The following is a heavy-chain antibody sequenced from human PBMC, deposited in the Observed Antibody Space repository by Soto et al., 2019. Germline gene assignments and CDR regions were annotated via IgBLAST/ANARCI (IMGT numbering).Heavy chain of an antibody. D-gene: IGHD5-12*01. J-gene: IGHJ4*02. Sequence: PGESLKISCKGSGYSFTSSWIGWVRQMPGKGLEWMGIIYPGDSDTRYSPSFQGQVTISRDNSKNTLYLQMSSLRAEDTAVYYCVKEIGGYSGYQVDYWGQGTLVTVSS. CDR2: IYPGDSDT. CDR1: GYSFTSSW. V-gene: IGHV5-51*01. CDR3: VKEIGGYSGYQVDY.